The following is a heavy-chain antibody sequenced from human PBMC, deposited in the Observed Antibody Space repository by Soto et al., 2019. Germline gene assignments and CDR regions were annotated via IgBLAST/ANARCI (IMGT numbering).Heavy chain of an antibody. J-gene: IGHJ6*02. CDR1: GYSFTSYW. CDR2: IYPGDSDT. Sequence: PGESLKISCKGSGYSFTSYWIGWVRQMPGKGLEWMGIIYPGDSDTRYSPSFQGQVTISADKSISTAYLQWSSLKASDTAMYYCALTGGAAAEYYYYGMDVWGQGTTVTVSS. D-gene: IGHD6-25*01. CDR3: ALTGGAAAEYYYYGMDV. V-gene: IGHV5-51*01.